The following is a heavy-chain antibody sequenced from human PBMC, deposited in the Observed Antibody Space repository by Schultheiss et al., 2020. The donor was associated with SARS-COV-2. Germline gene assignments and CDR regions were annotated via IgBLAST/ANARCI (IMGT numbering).Heavy chain of an antibody. J-gene: IGHJ3*02. D-gene: IGHD3-9*01. Sequence: ESLKISCTVSGGSISSGGYYWSWIRQPPGKGLEWIGYIYYSGSTNYNPSLKSRVTISVDTSKNQFSLKLSSVTAADTAVYYCARGGLLLRYFDWLSRDSDAFDIWGQGTMVTVSS. V-gene: IGHV4-61*08. CDR3: ARGGLLLRYFDWLSRDSDAFDI. CDR1: GGSISSGGYY. CDR2: IYYSGST.